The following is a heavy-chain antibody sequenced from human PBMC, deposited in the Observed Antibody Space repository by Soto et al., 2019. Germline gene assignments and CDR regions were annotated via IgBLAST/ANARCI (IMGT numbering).Heavy chain of an antibody. Sequence: QVQLVHSGAEVMKPGASVKVSCKASGYTFTSYDINWVRQATGQGLEWWGWMNPNSGNTGSAQKYQVTVTKTRNTPIRTAYMELSSLRSEDTAVYYCARFSPIAAAGWGQGTLVTVSS. D-gene: IGHD6-13*01. CDR2: MNPNSGNT. V-gene: IGHV1-8*01. CDR1: GYTFTSYD. J-gene: IGHJ4*02. CDR3: ARFSPIAAAG.